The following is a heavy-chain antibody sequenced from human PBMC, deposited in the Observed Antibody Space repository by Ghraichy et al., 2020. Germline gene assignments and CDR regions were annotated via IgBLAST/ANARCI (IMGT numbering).Heavy chain of an antibody. CDR2: ISSSSSYI. V-gene: IGHV3-21*01. D-gene: IGHD3-10*01. CDR1: GFTFSSYS. CDR3: ARLVRGDDAFDI. J-gene: IGHJ3*02. Sequence: GGSLRLSCAASGFTFSSYSMNWVRQAPGKGLEWVSSISSSSSYIYYADSVKGRFTISRDNAKNSLYLQMNSLRAEDTAVYYCARLVRGDDAFDIWGQGTMVTVSS.